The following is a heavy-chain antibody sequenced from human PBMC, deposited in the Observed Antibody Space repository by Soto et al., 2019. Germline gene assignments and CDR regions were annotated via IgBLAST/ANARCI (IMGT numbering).Heavy chain of an antibody. V-gene: IGHV6-1*01. Sequence: PSPTLSLTCAISGDSVSSNSAAWNWIRQSPSRGLEWLGRTYYRSKWYNDYAVSVKSRITINPDTSKNQFSLQLNSVTPEDTAVYYCARGGMRWLQFRYYYYGMDVWGQGTTVTVSS. CDR1: GDSVSSNSAA. CDR2: TYYRSKWYN. J-gene: IGHJ6*02. D-gene: IGHD5-12*01. CDR3: ARGGMRWLQFRYYYYGMDV.